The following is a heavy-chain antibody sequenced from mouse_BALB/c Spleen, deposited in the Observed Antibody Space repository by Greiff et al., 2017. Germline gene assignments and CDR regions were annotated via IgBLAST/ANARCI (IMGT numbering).Heavy chain of an antibody. V-gene: IGHV1-7*01. CDR3: ARSYDGYYPFAY. J-gene: IGHJ3*01. Sequence: QVQLQQSGAELAKPGASVKMSCKASGYTFTSYWMHWVKQRPGQGLEWIGYINPSTGYTEYNQKFKDKATLTADKSSSTAYMQLSSLTSEDSAVYYCARSYDGYYPFAYWGQGTLVTVSA. CDR1: GYTFTSYW. D-gene: IGHD2-3*01. CDR2: INPSTGYT.